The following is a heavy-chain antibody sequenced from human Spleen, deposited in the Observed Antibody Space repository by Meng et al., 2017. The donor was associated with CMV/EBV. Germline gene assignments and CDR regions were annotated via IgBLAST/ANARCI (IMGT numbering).Heavy chain of an antibody. CDR3: ARVPKNPYSSSEKGWFYYGMDV. CDR2: INHSGST. CDR1: GGSFSGYY. Sequence: SETLSLTCAVYGGSFSGYYWSWIRQPPGKGLEWIGEINHSGSTNYNPSLKSRVTISVDTSKNQFSLKLSSVTAADTAVYYCARVPKNPYSSSEKGWFYYGMDVWGQGTTVTVSS. D-gene: IGHD6-6*01. J-gene: IGHJ6*02. V-gene: IGHV4-34*01.